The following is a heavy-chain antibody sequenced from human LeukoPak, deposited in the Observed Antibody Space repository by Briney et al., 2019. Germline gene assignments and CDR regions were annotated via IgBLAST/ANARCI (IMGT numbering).Heavy chain of an antibody. CDR3: ARTRTSSSDYFDY. CDR2: IYYSGST. J-gene: IGHJ4*02. CDR1: GGSISSGGYY. Sequence: SETLSLTCTVSGGSISSGGYYWSWIRQHPGKGLEWIGYIYYSGSTCYNPSLKSRVTISVDTSKNQFSLKLSSVTAADTAVYYCARTRTSSSDYFDYWGQGTLVTVSS. D-gene: IGHD2-2*01. V-gene: IGHV4-31*03.